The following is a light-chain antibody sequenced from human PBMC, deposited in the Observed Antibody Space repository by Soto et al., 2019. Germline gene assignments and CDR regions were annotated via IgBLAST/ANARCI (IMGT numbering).Light chain of an antibody. CDR1: SSDVGGYNY. CDR2: DVS. V-gene: IGLV2-14*01. Sequence: QSALTQPASVSGSPGQSITISCTGTSSDVGGYNYVSWYQQHPGKAPKLMIYDVSNRPSGVSNRFSGSKSGNTASPTISGLQAEDEADYYCSSYTSSSTNYVFGTGTQLTVL. J-gene: IGLJ1*01. CDR3: SSYTSSSTNYV.